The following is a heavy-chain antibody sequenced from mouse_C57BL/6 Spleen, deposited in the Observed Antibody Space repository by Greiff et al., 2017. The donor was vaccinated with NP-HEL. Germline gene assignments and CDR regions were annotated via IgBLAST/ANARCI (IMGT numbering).Heavy chain of an antibody. CDR1: GYTFTDYN. CDR2: INPNNGGT. CDR3: ARSHYNNYAMDY. J-gene: IGHJ4*01. Sequence: EVQLQQSGPELVKPGASVKIPCKASGYTFTDYNMDWVKQNHGKSLEWIGDINPNNGGTIYNQKFKGKATLTVDKSSSTAYMELRSLTSEDTAVYYCARSHYNNYAMDYWGQGTSVTVSS. D-gene: IGHD2-12*01. V-gene: IGHV1-18*01.